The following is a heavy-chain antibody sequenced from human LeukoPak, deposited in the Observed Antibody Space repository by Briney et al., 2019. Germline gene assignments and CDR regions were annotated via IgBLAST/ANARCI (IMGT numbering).Heavy chain of an antibody. Sequence: GGSLRLSCAASGFTFSRYAMSWVRQAPGKGLEWVSVISDSGGSTYYADSVKGRFTISRDNSKNTLYLQMNSLRVEDTAVYYCAKRRGYDIYYGMDVWGQGTTVTVSS. V-gene: IGHV3-23*01. J-gene: IGHJ6*02. D-gene: IGHD3-3*01. CDR3: AKRRGYDIYYGMDV. CDR2: ISDSGGST. CDR1: GFTFSRYA.